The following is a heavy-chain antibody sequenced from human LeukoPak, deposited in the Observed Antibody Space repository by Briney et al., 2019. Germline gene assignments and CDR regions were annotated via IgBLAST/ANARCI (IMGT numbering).Heavy chain of an antibody. CDR1: GFTFSSYA. Sequence: GGSLRLSCAASGFTFSSYAMNWVRQAPGKGLEWVSYISSSGSTIYYADSVKGRFTISRDNAKSSVYLQMNSLRAEDTAVYYCARDDRYSYGLIDFDYWGQGTLVTVSS. V-gene: IGHV3-48*03. CDR3: ARDDRYSYGLIDFDY. J-gene: IGHJ4*02. CDR2: ISSSGSTI. D-gene: IGHD5-18*01.